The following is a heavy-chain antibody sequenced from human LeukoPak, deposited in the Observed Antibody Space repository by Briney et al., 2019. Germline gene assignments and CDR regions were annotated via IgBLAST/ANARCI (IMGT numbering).Heavy chain of an antibody. Sequence: ASVKVSCKAPGYTFTSYDINWVRQATGQGLEWMGWMNPNSGNTGYAQKFQGRVTITRNTSISTAYMELSSLRSEDTAVYYCARGSGYSYGYLAYWGQGTLVTVSS. J-gene: IGHJ4*02. CDR1: GYTFTSYD. CDR3: ARGSGYSYGYLAY. D-gene: IGHD5-18*01. CDR2: MNPNSGNT. V-gene: IGHV1-8*03.